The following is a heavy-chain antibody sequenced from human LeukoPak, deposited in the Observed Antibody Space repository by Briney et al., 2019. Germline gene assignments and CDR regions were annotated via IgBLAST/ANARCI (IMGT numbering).Heavy chain of an antibody. J-gene: IGHJ5*02. CDR2: ISAYNGNT. Sequence: ASVKVSCKASGCTFTSYVISWVRQAPGQGLEWMGWISAYNGNTNYAQKLQGRVTMTTDTSTSTAYMELRSLRSDDTAAYYCARAKDIVVVVAANWFDPWGQGTLVTVSS. V-gene: IGHV1-18*01. CDR3: ARAKDIVVVVAANWFDP. D-gene: IGHD2-15*01. CDR1: GCTFTSYV.